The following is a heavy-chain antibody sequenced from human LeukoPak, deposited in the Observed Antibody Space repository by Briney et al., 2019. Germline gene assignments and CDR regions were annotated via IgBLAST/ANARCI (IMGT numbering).Heavy chain of an antibody. CDR1: GGSISTGGYY. Sequence: PSETLSLTCTVSGGSISTGGYYWSWIRQHPGKGLEWIGYIYYGGDTKYNPSLKSRVTTSVDTSKNQFSLKLSSGTAADTAVYYCARDVYSYGPDYWGQGTLVTVSS. D-gene: IGHD5-18*01. V-gene: IGHV4-31*03. CDR3: ARDVYSYGPDY. J-gene: IGHJ4*02. CDR2: IYYGGDT.